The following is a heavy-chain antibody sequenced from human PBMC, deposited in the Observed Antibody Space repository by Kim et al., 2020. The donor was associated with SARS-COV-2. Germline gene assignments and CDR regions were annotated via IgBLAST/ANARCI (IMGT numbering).Heavy chain of an antibody. CDR3: ASTRGYSGYDTPRLFDY. Sequence: SQTLSLTCAVSGGSISSSNWWSWVRQPPGKGLEWIGEIYHSGSTNYNPSLKSRVTISVDKSKNQFSLKLSSVTAADTAVYYCASTRGYSGYDTPRLFDYWGQGTLVTVSS. D-gene: IGHD5-12*01. V-gene: IGHV4-4*02. CDR2: IYHSGST. J-gene: IGHJ4*02. CDR1: GGSISSSNW.